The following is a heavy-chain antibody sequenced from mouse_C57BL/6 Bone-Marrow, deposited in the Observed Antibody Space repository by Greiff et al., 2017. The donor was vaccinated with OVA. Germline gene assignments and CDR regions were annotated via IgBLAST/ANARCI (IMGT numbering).Heavy chain of an antibody. CDR1: GYTFTNYW. V-gene: IGHV1-59*01. J-gene: IGHJ2*02. CDR3: AHYGSRLYLHY. CDR2: IAPSDSYI. D-gene: IGHD1-1*01. Sequence: QVQLKQPGAELVRPGTSVKLSCKASGYTFTNYWMHWVKQRPGQGLEWIGVIAPSDSYINYNQKFKGRATLTVYTSSSTAYMHLSSLTSEDSAVYYCAHYGSRLYLHYWGQGTSLTVSS.